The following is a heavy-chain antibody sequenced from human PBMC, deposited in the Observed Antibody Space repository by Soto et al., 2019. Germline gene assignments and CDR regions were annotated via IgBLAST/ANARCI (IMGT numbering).Heavy chain of an antibody. D-gene: IGHD1-1*01. J-gene: IGHJ4*02. CDR3: ARARTGTSEYDY. CDR1: GGSISSSSCH. CDR2: IKYSGTT. V-gene: IGHV4-39*07. Sequence: SETLSLTCTVSGGSISSSSCHWGWIRQPPGKGLEWIASIKYSGTTFYNPSLKSRVTISLDTSKNQFSLNLNSVTAADSAVYYCARARTGTSEYDYWGQGTLVTVSS.